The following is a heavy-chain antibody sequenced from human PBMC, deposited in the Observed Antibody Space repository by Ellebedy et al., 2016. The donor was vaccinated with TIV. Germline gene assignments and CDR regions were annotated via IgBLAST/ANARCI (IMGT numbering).Heavy chain of an antibody. D-gene: IGHD4-17*01. J-gene: IGHJ6*02. Sequence: GESLKISCAASGFAVSNHFMSWVRQAPGEGLEWVSIIYSGGSTYYADSVKGRFTISRDTSENTVYLQMNSLIAENTAVYYCARDDYGELPYGMDVWGQGTTVTVSS. CDR2: IYSGGST. CDR1: GFAVSNHF. CDR3: ARDDYGELPYGMDV. V-gene: IGHV3-66*01.